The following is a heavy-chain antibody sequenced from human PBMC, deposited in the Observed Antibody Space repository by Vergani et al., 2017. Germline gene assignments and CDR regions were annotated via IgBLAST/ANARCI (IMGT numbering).Heavy chain of an antibody. V-gene: IGHV3-7*03. D-gene: IGHD1-1*01. CDR1: GFTFSSYW. CDR3: ARDHTNSRSWYNWNEYYYYGMDV. CDR2: IKQDGSEK. Sequence: EVQLMESGGGLVQPGGSLRLSCAASGFTFSSYWMSWVRQAPGKGLEWVANIKQDGSEKYYVDSVKGRFTISRDNAKNSLYLQMNSLRAEDTAVYYCARDHTNSRSWYNWNEYYYYGMDVWGQGTTVTVSS. J-gene: IGHJ6*02.